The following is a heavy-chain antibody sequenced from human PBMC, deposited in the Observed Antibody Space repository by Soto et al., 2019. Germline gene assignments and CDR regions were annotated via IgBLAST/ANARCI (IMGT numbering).Heavy chain of an antibody. CDR3: VRSYYDAAGYFYDVDS. J-gene: IGHJ4*02. CDR2: IFPRDSDT. CDR1: GYNFMTYW. D-gene: IGHD3-22*01. V-gene: IGHV5-51*01. Sequence: GESLKISCEASGYNFMTYWVGWVRQMPGKGLEWMGIIFPRDSDTRYSPSFRGLVTISADKSINTAYLQWSSLMPSDTAMYYWVRSYYDAAGYFYDVDSWGQGTLVTVSS.